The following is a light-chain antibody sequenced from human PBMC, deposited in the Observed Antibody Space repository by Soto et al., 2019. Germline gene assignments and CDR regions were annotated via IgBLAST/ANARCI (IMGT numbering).Light chain of an antibody. Sequence: EIVLTQSPGTLSLSPGERATLSCRASQSVSSSYLAWYQQKPGQAPRLLIYGASTLQSGVPSRFSGSGSGTDFTLTISCLQSEDFATYYCQQYYSFYTFGGGTKVEIK. V-gene: IGKV3-20*01. CDR1: QSVSSSY. CDR2: GAS. J-gene: IGKJ4*01. CDR3: QQYYSFYT.